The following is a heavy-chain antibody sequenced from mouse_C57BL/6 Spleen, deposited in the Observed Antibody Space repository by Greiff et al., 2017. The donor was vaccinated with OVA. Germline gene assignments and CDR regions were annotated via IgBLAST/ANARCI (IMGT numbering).Heavy chain of an antibody. V-gene: IGHV3-6*01. CDR3: ARSSLGDAMDY. CDR2: ISYDGSN. D-gene: IGHD3-1*01. Sequence: EVKLQESGPGLVKPSQSLSLTCSVTGYSITSGYYWNWIRQFPGNKLEWMGYISYDGSNNYNPSLKNRISITRDTSKNQFFLKLNSVTTEDTATYYCARSSLGDAMDYWGQGTSVTVSS. CDR1: GYSITSGYY. J-gene: IGHJ4*01.